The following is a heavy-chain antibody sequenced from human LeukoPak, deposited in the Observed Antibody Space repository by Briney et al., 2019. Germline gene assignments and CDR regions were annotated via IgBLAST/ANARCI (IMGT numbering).Heavy chain of an antibody. CDR1: GYTFTSYG. D-gene: IGHD3-22*01. J-gene: IGHJ4*02. CDR3: AREEDYDSSGYYYGAYDY. CDR2: ISAYNGNT. V-gene: IGHV1-18*01. Sequence: ASVKVSCKASGYTFTSYGISWVRQAPGQGLEWMGWISAYNGNTNYAQKLQGRVTMTTDTSTSTAYMELRSLRSDDTAVYYCAREEDYDSSGYYYGAYDYWGQGTLVTVSS.